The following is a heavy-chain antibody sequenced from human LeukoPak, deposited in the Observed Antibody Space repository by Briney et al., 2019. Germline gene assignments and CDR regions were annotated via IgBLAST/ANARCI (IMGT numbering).Heavy chain of an antibody. J-gene: IGHJ4*02. CDR2: IKEDGSEK. Sequence: GSLRLSCAGSGFTFSSYWMSWVRQAPGKGLEWVANIKEDGSEKYYVDSVKGRFTISRDNAKNSLYLQMNSLRVEDTAVYYCARALAVAGTGYWGQGTLVTVSS. CDR3: ARALAVAGTGY. D-gene: IGHD6-19*01. V-gene: IGHV3-7*01. CDR1: GFTFSSYW.